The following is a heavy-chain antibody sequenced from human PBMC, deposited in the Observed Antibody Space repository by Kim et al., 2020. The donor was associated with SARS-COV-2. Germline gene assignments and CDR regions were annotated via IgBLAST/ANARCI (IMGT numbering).Heavy chain of an antibody. CDR1: GGSFSGYY. J-gene: IGHJ6*02. D-gene: IGHD4-17*01. Sequence: SETLSLTCAVYGGSFSGYYWSWIRQPPGKGLEWIGEINHSGSTNYNPSLKSRVTISVDTSKNQFSLKLSSVTAADTAVYYCARDTVTCYYYYVIDVLGQGRTLAHSS. CDR3: ARDTVTCYYYYVIDV. CDR2: INHSGST. V-gene: IGHV4-34*01.